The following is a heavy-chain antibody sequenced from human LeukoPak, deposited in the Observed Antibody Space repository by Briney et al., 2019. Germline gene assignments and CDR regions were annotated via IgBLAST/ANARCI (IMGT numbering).Heavy chain of an antibody. CDR1: GFTFSSYA. CDR2: ISGSGGST. J-gene: IGHJ4*02. D-gene: IGHD2-2*01. Sequence: GGSLRLSCAASGFTFSSYAMSWVRQAPGKGLEWVSAISGSGGSTYYADSVKGRFTIPRDNSKNTLYLQMNSLRDEDTAVYYCAKVPRSYCSSTSCRGYFDYWGQGTLVTVSS. V-gene: IGHV3-23*01. CDR3: AKVPRSYCSSTSCRGYFDY.